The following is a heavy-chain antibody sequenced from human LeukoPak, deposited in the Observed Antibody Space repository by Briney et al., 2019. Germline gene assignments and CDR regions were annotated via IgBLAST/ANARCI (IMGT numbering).Heavy chain of an antibody. Sequence: SETLSLTCTVSGGSISSYYWSWIRQPPEKGLEWIGYIYYSGSTNYNPSLKSRVTISVDTSKNQFSLKLSSVTAADTAVYYCARVLWFGELPYFDYWGQGTLVTVSS. D-gene: IGHD3-10*01. CDR3: ARVLWFGELPYFDY. V-gene: IGHV4-59*01. J-gene: IGHJ4*02. CDR2: IYYSGST. CDR1: GGSISSYY.